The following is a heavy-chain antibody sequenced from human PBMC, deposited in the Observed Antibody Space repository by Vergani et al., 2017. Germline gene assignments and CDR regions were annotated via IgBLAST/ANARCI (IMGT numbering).Heavy chain of an antibody. CDR3: ATPQTVTTGGMEV. Sequence: EVQLVQSGAEVKKPGATMKISCKVSGYTFTDHYMLWVKQATGKGLEWMGLVDPEDGETIYAEKFKGRVTIAADTSTDTAHLELSSLRSEDTAVYYCATPQTVTTGGMEVWGQGTTVIVSS. CDR1: GYTFTDHY. CDR2: VDPEDGET. V-gene: IGHV1-69-2*01. J-gene: IGHJ6*02. D-gene: IGHD4-17*01.